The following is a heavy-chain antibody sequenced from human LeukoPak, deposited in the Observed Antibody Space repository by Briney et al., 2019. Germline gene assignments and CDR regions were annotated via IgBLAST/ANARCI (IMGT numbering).Heavy chain of an antibody. Sequence: ASVKVSCKASGYTFTSYDINWVRQATGQGLEWMGWMNPNSGNTGYAQKFQGRVTITRNTSISTAYMELSSLRSEDTAVYYCASSDSSGYYSPWFDPWGQGTLVTVSS. CDR1: GYTFTSYD. V-gene: IGHV1-8*03. CDR2: MNPNSGNT. J-gene: IGHJ5*02. CDR3: ASSDSSGYYSPWFDP. D-gene: IGHD3-22*01.